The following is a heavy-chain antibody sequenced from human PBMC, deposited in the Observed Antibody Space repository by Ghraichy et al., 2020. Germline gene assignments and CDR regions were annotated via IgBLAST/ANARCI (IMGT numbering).Heavy chain of an antibody. D-gene: IGHD3/OR15-3a*01. CDR2: MNPDGGIS. Sequence: GGSLRLSCAASGFTFGTYWMHWVRQTPGKGLTWVSRMNPDGGISSYADSVQGRFHMSRDNARNTLYLQMNSLRVEDTAVYYCAGGGLAPVDDWGQGTLVTVSS. CDR1: GFTFGTYW. V-gene: IGHV3-74*01. J-gene: IGHJ4*02. CDR3: AGGGLAPVDD.